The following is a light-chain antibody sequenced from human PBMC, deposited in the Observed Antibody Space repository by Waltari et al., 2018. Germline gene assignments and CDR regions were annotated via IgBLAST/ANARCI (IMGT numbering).Light chain of an antibody. V-gene: IGLV2-14*01. J-gene: IGLJ1*01. CDR3: SSYTTSSAPGV. Sequence: QSALTQPASVSGSPGQSITISCSGTDSDVGAYDFVSWYQQHPGKAPHLIIYEVSNRPSGISNRFSAAKSGNTASLTISGLQAEDEADYYCSSYTTSSAPGVFGTGTRVTDL. CDR1: DSDVGAYDF. CDR2: EVS.